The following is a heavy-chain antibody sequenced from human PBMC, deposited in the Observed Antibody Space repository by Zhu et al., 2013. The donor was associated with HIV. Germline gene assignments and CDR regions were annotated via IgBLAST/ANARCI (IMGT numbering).Heavy chain of an antibody. CDR2: ISYDGSNK. J-gene: IGHJ3*02. D-gene: IGHD4-17*01. V-gene: IGHV3-30-3*01. Sequence: VQLVESGGGVVQPGRSLRLSCAASGFTFSSYAMHWVRQAPGKGLEWVAVISYDGSNKYYADSVKGRFTISRDNSKNTLYLQMNSLRAEDTAVYYCARSPDYDPAFDIWGQGTMVTVSS. CDR1: GFTFSSYA. CDR3: ARSPDYDPAFDI.